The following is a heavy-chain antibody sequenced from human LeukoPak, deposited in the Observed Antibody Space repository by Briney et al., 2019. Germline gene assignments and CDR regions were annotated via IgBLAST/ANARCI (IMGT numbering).Heavy chain of an antibody. J-gene: IGHJ1*01. CDR3: ARRRYYDGSGYLE. CDR1: GDSVSRSDSY. Sequence: PSETLSLTCSVSGDSVSRSDSYWDWIRQPPGKRLEWIGTIYYSGRTYYSPSLKSRVTMSVDPSNNQFSLNLRSVTAADTALHYCARRRYYDGSGYLEWGQGTLLSVSS. D-gene: IGHD3-22*01. CDR2: IYYSGRT. V-gene: IGHV4-39*01.